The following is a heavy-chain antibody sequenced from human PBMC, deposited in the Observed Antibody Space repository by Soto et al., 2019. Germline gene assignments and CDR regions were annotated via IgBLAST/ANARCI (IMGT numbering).Heavy chain of an antibody. CDR1: GGSISSYY. D-gene: IGHD3-10*01. V-gene: IGHV4-4*07. CDR3: ARVEITRVRGVRGWFDP. J-gene: IGHJ5*02. CDR2: IYTSGST. Sequence: QVQLQESGPGLVKPSETLSLTCTVSGGSISSYYWSWIRQPAGKGLEWIGRIYTSGSTNYNPSLKCGVTKSVDTSKNQFSLKLSSVTAADTAVYYCARVEITRVRGVRGWFDPWGQGTLVTVSS.